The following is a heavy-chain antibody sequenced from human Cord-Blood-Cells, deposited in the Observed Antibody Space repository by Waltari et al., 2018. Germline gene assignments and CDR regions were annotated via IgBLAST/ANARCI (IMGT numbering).Heavy chain of an antibody. CDR3: ARGMHCSGGSCPIDY. V-gene: IGHV4-34*01. CDR2: INHSGST. D-gene: IGHD2-15*01. Sequence: QVQLQQWGAGLLKPSETLSLTCAVSGGSFSGYYWSWIRQPPGKGLEWIGEINHSGSTNYNPSLKSRVTISVDTSKNQFSLKLSSVTAADTAVYYCARGMHCSGGSCPIDYWGQGTLVTVSS. CDR1: GGSFSGYY. J-gene: IGHJ4*02.